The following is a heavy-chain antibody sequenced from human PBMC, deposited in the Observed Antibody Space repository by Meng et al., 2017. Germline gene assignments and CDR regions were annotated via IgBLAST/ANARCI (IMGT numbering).Heavy chain of an antibody. V-gene: IGHV3-15*01. J-gene: IGHJ4*02. CDR1: GFTFSNAW. Sequence: GESLKISCAASGFTFSNAWMSWVRQAPGKGLEWVGRIKSKTDGGTTDYAAPVKGRFTISRDDSKNTLYLQMNSLKTEDTAAYYCTTVDLPAAINWGQGTLVTVSS. CDR2: IKSKTDGGTT. CDR3: TTVDLPAAIN. D-gene: IGHD2-2*01.